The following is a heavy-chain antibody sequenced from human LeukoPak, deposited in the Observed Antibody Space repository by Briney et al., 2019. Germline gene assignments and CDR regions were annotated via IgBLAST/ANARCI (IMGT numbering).Heavy chain of an antibody. D-gene: IGHD3-22*01. CDR1: GGSISSSSYY. V-gene: IGHV4-39*07. CDR2: IYYSGST. Sequence: SETLSLTCTVSGGSISSSSYYWGWIRQPPGKGLEWIGSIYYSGSTYYNPSLKSRVTISVDTSKNQLSLRLSSVTAAGTAVYYCARVTGYMIEDYFDYWGQGTLVTVSS. CDR3: ARVTGYMIEDYFDY. J-gene: IGHJ4*02.